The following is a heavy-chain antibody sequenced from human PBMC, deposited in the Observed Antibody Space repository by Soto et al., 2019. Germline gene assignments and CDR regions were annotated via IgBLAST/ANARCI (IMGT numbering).Heavy chain of an antibody. CDR1: GFTFDDYG. CDR3: ARVYLLTGAFDY. Sequence: PGGSLRLSCAASGFTFDDYGMSWARQAPGKGLEWVSGINWNGGSTGYADSVKGRFTISRDNAKNSLYLQMNSLRAEDTALYHCARVYLLTGAFDYWGQGTLVTVSS. CDR2: INWNGGST. J-gene: IGHJ4*02. V-gene: IGHV3-20*01.